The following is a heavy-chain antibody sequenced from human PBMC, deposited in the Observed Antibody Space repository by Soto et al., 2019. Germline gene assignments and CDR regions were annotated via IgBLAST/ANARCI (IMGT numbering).Heavy chain of an antibody. V-gene: IGHV5-51*01. CDR2: IFPSDSDT. Sequence: GESLKISCKGSEYSFASYWIAWVRQRPGKGLEWMGRIFPSDSDTRYSPSFEGQVTISADKSTSTAFLQWSSLKASDTAKYYCARRPEGQQREDYDHWGQGTLVTVSS. D-gene: IGHD5-18*01. J-gene: IGHJ4*02. CDR1: EYSFASYW. CDR3: ARRPEGQQREDYDH.